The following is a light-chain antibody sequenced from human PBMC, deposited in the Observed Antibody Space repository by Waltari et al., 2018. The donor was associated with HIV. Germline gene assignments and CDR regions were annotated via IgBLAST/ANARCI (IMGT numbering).Light chain of an antibody. CDR3: QQFFSFPRT. J-gene: IGKJ1*01. V-gene: IGKV4-1*01. CDR2: WAS. CDR1: QSVLSSSNNKNH. Sequence: DIVMTQSPDSLAVSLGGRATITCKSSQSVLSSSNNKNHLAWYQQKPGQPPKLLFYWASIREVGVPDRFTGSGSGTIFNLTVSSLQADDVAVYYCQQFFSFPRTFDQGP.